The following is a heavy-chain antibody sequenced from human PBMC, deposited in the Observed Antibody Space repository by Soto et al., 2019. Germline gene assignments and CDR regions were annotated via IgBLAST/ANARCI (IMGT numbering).Heavy chain of an antibody. V-gene: IGHV4-39*01. Sequence: PSETLSLTCTVSGGSISSSSYYWGWIRQPPGKGLEWIGSIYYSGSTYYNPSLKSRVTISVDTSKNQFSLKLSSVTAADTAVYYCARWAMVRGATSSPGATYVDAFDIWGQGTMVTVSS. D-gene: IGHD3-10*01. J-gene: IGHJ3*02. CDR1: GGSISSSSYY. CDR3: ARWAMVRGATSSPGATYVDAFDI. CDR2: IYYSGST.